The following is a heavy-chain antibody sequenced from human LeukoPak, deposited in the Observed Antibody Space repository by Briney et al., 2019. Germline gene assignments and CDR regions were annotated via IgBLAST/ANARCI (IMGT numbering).Heavy chain of an antibody. CDR3: AGAVADYYVPEDY. Sequence: SETLSLTCTVSGDSISSSSYYWGWFRQPAGKGLEWIGRIYTSGSTNYNPSLKSRVTISVDTSKNQFSLKLSSVTAADTAVYYCAGAVADYYVPEDYWGQGTLVTVSS. J-gene: IGHJ4*02. CDR2: IYTSGST. CDR1: GDSISSSSYY. D-gene: IGHD3-10*02. V-gene: IGHV4-61*02.